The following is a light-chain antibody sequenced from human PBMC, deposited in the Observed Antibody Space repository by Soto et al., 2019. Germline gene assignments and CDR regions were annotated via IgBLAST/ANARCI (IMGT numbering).Light chain of an antibody. CDR3: QKYNSPTLT. CDR1: QSISSW. Sequence: DIQMTQSPSTLSASVGDRVTITCRASQSISSWLAWYQQKPGKAPKLLIYDASSLESGVPSRFSGSGSGKEFTLTISSLQPADFATYYCQKYNSPTLTFAQGTKV. V-gene: IGKV1-5*01. J-gene: IGKJ1*01. CDR2: DAS.